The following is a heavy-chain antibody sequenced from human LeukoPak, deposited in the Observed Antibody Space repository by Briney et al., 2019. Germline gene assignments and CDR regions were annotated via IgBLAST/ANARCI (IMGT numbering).Heavy chain of an antibody. V-gene: IGHV3-33*01. J-gene: IGHJ3*02. CDR1: GFTFSSDG. CDR2: VGNDGSNK. D-gene: IGHD3-10*01. Sequence: WGSLRLSCAASGFTFSSDGMHWVRQAPGKGLEWVAVVGNDGSNKDYADSVKGRFTISRDNSNNTLYLKMTSMTADDTAVYYCARDLLLWFGELLTTPSDDFDIWGQGTMVTVSS. CDR3: ARDLLLWFGELLTTPSDDFDI.